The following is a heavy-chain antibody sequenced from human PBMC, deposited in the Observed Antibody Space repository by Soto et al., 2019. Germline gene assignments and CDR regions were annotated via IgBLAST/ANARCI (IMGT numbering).Heavy chain of an antibody. D-gene: IGHD6-13*01. V-gene: IGHV3-21*01. J-gene: IGHJ5*02. CDR3: AREDSSSWENWFDP. Sequence: EVQLVESGGGLVKPGGSLRLSCAASGFTFSSYSMNWVRQAPGKGLEWVSSISSSSSYIYYADSVKGRFTISRDNAKNSLYLQMNILRAEDTAVYYCAREDSSSWENWFDPWGQRTLVTVSS. CDR1: GFTFSSYS. CDR2: ISSSSSYI.